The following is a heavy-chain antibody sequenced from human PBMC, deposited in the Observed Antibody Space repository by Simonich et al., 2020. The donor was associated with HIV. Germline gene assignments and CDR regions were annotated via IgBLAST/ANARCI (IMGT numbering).Heavy chain of an antibody. V-gene: IGHV4-38-2*01. CDR3: ARVLGIAAAIDSFQH. CDR2: IYHRRST. D-gene: IGHD6-13*01. Sequence: QVQLQESGPGLVKPSETLSLTCAVSGYSISSGYYWGWIRQPPGKGLEWIGSIYHRRSTYDTPSLKRRVTISVDTSKNQFSLKLSSVTAADTAVYYCARVLGIAAAIDSFQHWGQGTLVTVSS. CDR1: GYSISSGYY. J-gene: IGHJ1*01.